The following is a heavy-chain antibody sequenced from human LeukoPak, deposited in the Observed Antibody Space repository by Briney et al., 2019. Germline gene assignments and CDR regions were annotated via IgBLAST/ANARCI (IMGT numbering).Heavy chain of an antibody. D-gene: IGHD3-10*01. CDR3: ARLQLGEKSSRYYYFYIDV. Sequence: ASVKVSCKASGYTFINYGISWVRQAPGQGLEWMGWIAVYNGDTNYAQKYQGRVTMTTDTTTSTAYMELRRPTTVDTVTYYYARLQLGEKSSRYYYFYIDVWGKGTAVTVSS. CDR2: IAVYNGDT. V-gene: IGHV1-18*01. CDR1: GYTFINYG. J-gene: IGHJ6*03.